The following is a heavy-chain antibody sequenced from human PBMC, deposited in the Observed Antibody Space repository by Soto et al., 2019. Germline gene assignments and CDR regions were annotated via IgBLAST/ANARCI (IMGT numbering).Heavy chain of an antibody. CDR3: ARRPYSSTSRHHYYYRGIDV. J-gene: IGHJ6*02. Sequence: GESLKISCKCSGCSFTSYSIGWVSQMPGKGVEWMGSICPGDSDTRYSASVQGQVTMSADKSISTAYLQCSSLKASHTAIYYCARRPYSSTSRHHYYYRGIDVWGQGTTVTVSS. CDR2: ICPGDSDT. CDR1: GCSFTSYS. D-gene: IGHD6-6*01. V-gene: IGHV5-51*01.